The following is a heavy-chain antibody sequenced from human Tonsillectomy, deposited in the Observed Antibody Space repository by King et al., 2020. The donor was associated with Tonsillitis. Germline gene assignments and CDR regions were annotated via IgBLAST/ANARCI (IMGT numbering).Heavy chain of an antibody. CDR2: ISSRSSFI. V-gene: IGHV3-21*01. Sequence: VQLVESGGGLVKPGGSLRLSCVASGFTFSSNSMNWVRQAPGKGLEWVSSISSRSSFIYYTDSVKGRFTISRDNAKNSLYLQMNSLRAEDTAVYYCARGAKYSSGWFDAFDIWGQGTMVTVSS. D-gene: IGHD6-19*01. J-gene: IGHJ3*02. CDR3: ARGAKYSSGWFDAFDI. CDR1: GFTFSSNS.